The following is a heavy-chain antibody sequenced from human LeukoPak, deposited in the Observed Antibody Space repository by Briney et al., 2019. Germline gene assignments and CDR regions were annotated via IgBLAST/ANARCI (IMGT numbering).Heavy chain of an antibody. CDR1: GYTFTGYY. CDR2: INPNSGGT. J-gene: IGHJ4*02. CDR3: ARERRDIVVVPAAIFDY. Sequence: GASVEVSCKASGYTFTGYYMHWVRQAPGQGLEWMGWINPNSGGTNYAQKFQGRVTMTRDTSISTAYMELSRLRSDDTAVYYCARERRDIVVVPAAIFDYWGQGTLVTVSS. D-gene: IGHD2-2*01. V-gene: IGHV1-2*02.